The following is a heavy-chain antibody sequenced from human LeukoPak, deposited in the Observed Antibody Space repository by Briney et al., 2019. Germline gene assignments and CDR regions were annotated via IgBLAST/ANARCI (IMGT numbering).Heavy chain of an antibody. Sequence: SETPSLTCAVYGGSFSGYYWSWIRQPPGKGLEWIGEINHSGSTNYNPSLKSRVTISVDTSKNQFSLKLNSVTAADTAVYYCARTYKFLEDYWGQGTLVTVSS. CDR3: ARTYKFLEDY. J-gene: IGHJ4*02. V-gene: IGHV4-34*01. CDR2: INHSGST. CDR1: GGSFSGYY. D-gene: IGHD1-14*01.